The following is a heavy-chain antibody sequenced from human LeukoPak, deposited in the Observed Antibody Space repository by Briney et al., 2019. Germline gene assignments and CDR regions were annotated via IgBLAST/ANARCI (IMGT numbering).Heavy chain of an antibody. CDR3: ARDVYRSFDY. J-gene: IGHJ4*02. D-gene: IGHD5/OR15-5a*01. CDR2: IKYDGSEE. Sequence: GGSLRLSCVASGVTFSSSWMNWVRQAPGKGLEWVANIKYDGSEEYYVDSVKGRFTISRDNAQNSLYLQMNNLRAEDTAVYYCARDVYRSFDYWGQGTLVTVSS. CDR1: GVTFSSSW. V-gene: IGHV3-7*01.